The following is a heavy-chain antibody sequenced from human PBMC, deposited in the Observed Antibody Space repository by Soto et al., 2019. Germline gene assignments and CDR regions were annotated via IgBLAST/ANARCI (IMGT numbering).Heavy chain of an antibody. V-gene: IGHV4-31*03. Sequence: PSETLSLTCTVSGGSISSGGYYWSWIRQHPGKGLEWIGYIYYSGSTYYNPSLKSRVTISVDTSKNQFSLKVRSVTAADTAVYYCARGQHPGGMDVWGQGTTVTVSS. CDR1: GGSISSGGYY. CDR3: ARGQHPGGMDV. J-gene: IGHJ6*02. CDR2: IYYSGST.